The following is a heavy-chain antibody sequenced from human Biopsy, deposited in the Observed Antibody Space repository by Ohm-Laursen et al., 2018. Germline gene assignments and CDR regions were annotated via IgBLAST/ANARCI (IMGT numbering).Heavy chain of an antibody. D-gene: IGHD3-10*01. CDR1: GASVNTFDFY. Sequence: SDTLSLTCTVSGASVNTFDFYWAWIRQPPGKGPEWIGYIFYSGTTKYNPSLQRRVRLSLDTANNQFSLTLRSVSAADTATYYCARAYYYGAGSFYSPWMEVWGQGTTVSVSS. V-gene: IGHV4-61*08. J-gene: IGHJ6*02. CDR3: ARAYYYGAGSFYSPWMEV. CDR2: IFYSGTT.